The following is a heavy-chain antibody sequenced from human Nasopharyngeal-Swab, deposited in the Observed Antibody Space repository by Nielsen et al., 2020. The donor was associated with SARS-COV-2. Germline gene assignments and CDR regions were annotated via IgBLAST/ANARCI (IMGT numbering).Heavy chain of an antibody. Sequence: WIRQPPGKGLEWIGYIYYSGSTNYNPSLKSRVTISVDTSKNQFSLKLSSVTAADTAVYYCARGLVVVPPAILPWESDYYYYMDVWGKGTTVTVSS. CDR3: ARGLVVVPPAILPWESDYYYYMDV. CDR2: IYYSGST. V-gene: IGHV4-59*01. J-gene: IGHJ6*03. D-gene: IGHD2-2*02.